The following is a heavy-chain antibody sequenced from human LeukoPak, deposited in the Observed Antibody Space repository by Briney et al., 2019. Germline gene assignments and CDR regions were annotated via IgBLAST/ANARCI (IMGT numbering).Heavy chain of an antibody. J-gene: IGHJ4*02. CDR1: GCTFSSYS. D-gene: IGHD1-26*01. Sequence: PGGSLRLSWAASGCTFSSYSMNWVRQAPGKGLEWVSAISGSGGSTYYADSVKGRFTISRDNSKNTLYLQMNSLRAEDTAVYYCAKSPIVGAHDYWGQGTLVTVSS. CDR3: AKSPIVGAHDY. CDR2: ISGSGGST. V-gene: IGHV3-23*01.